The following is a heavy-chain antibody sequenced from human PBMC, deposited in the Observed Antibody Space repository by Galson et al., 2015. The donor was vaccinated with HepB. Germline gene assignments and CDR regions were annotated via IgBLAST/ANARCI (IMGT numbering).Heavy chain of an antibody. Sequence: QSGAEVTKPGESLRISCKASGYTFTSYGISWVRQAPGQGLEWMGWISAYNGNTNYAQKLQGRVTMTTDTSTSTAYMELRSLRSDVTAVYYCARDYGPYYYDSSGYIYWGQGTLVTVSS. D-gene: IGHD3-22*01. CDR2: ISAYNGNT. J-gene: IGHJ4*02. CDR1: GYTFTSYG. V-gene: IGHV1-18*04. CDR3: ARDYGPYYYDSSGYIY.